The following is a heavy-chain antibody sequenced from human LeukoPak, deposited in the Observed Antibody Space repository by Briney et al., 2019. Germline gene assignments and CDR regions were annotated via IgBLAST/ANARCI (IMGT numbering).Heavy chain of an antibody. CDR2: IYPGDSDT. V-gene: IGHV5-51*01. CDR1: GYSFTNYW. J-gene: IGHJ5*02. CDR3: ARSSSSQYNWFDP. D-gene: IGHD6-13*01. Sequence: GESLKISCKGSGYSFTNYWIAWVRQMPGKGLEWMGIIYPGDSDTRYSPALQGQVTISADKSISTAYLQWSSLKASDTAMYYCARSSSSQYNWFDPWGQGTLVTVSS.